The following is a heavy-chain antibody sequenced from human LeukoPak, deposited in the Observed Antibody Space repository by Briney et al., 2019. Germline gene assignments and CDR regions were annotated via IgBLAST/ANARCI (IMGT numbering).Heavy chain of an antibody. Sequence: SQTLSLTCAVSGGSISSGGYSWSWIRQPPGKGLEWIGYMYHSGSTYYNPSLKSRVTISVDRSKNQFSLKLSSVTAADTAVYYCARVDDYYGSGSYHFGYWGQGTLVTVSS. D-gene: IGHD3-10*01. CDR1: GGSISSGGYS. CDR2: MYHSGST. V-gene: IGHV4-30-2*01. J-gene: IGHJ4*02. CDR3: ARVDDYYGSGSYHFGY.